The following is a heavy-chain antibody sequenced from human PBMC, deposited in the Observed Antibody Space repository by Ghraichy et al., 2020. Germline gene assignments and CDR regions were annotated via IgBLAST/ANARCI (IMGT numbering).Heavy chain of an antibody. Sequence: SETLSLTCTVSGGSISSYYWSWIRQPPGKGLEWIGYIYYSGSTNYNPSLKSRVTISVDTSKNQFSLKLSSVTAADTAVYYCARATLFGLWDYWGQGTLVTVSS. V-gene: IGHV4-59*01. D-gene: IGHD2-21*01. CDR2: IYYSGST. J-gene: IGHJ4*02. CDR3: ARATLFGLWDY. CDR1: GGSISSYY.